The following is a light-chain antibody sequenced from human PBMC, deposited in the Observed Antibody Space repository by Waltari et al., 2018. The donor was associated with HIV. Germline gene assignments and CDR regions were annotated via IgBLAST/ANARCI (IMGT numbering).Light chain of an antibody. CDR1: SSDLGGYNY. CDR2: DVT. CDR3: SSYTSSSTWV. J-gene: IGLJ3*02. V-gene: IGLV2-14*03. Sequence: QSALTQPASVSGSPGQSITISCTGTSSDLGGYNYVSWYQQHPGKAPKLMIYDVTTRPSGVSTRFSGSKSCNTASLTISGLQVEDEADYYCSSYTSSSTWVFGGGTKLTVL.